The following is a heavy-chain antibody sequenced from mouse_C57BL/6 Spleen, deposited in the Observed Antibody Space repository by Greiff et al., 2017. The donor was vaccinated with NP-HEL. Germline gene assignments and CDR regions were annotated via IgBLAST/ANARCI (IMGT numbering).Heavy chain of an antibody. CDR2: IDPSDSYT. J-gene: IGHJ2*01. CDR1: GYTFTSYW. D-gene: IGHD2-3*01. V-gene: IGHV1-69*01. Sequence: VQLQQSGAELVMPGASVKLSCKASGYTFTSYWMHWVKQRPGQGLEWIGEIDPSDSYTNYNQKFKGKSTLTVDKSSSTAYMQLSSLTSEDSAVYYCARFDFDGYFWGQGTTLTVSS. CDR3: ARFDFDGYF.